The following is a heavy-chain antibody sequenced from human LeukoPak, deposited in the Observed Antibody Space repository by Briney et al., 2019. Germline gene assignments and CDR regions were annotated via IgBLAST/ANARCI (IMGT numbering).Heavy chain of an antibody. CDR1: GGSISSSSYY. J-gene: IGHJ4*02. Sequence: SETLSLTCTVSGGSISSSSYYWGWIRQPPGEGLEWIGSIYYSGSTYYNPSLKSRVTISVDTSKNHFSLKLSSVTAADTAVYYCARLTSNIPKYFDYWGQGTLVTVSS. CDR2: IYYSGST. D-gene: IGHD2-2*02. V-gene: IGHV4-39*01. CDR3: ARLTSNIPKYFDY.